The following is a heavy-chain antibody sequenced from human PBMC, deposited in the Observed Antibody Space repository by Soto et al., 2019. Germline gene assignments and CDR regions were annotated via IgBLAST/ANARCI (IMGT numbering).Heavy chain of an antibody. CDR3: ARDLAYCGGDYYPENY. Sequence: ASVKVSCKASGYTFTSYYMHWVRQAPGQGLEWMGIINTSGGSTSNAQKFQGRVTMTRDTSTSTVYMELSSLRSEDTAVYYCARDLAYCGGDYYPENYWGQGTLVTVYS. CDR1: GYTFTSYY. V-gene: IGHV1-46*01. CDR2: INTSGGST. D-gene: IGHD2-21*02. J-gene: IGHJ4*02.